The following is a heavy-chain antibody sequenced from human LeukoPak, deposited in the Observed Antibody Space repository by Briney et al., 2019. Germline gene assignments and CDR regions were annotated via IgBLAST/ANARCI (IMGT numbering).Heavy chain of an antibody. V-gene: IGHV4-39*07. Sequence: SETLSLTCTVSGGSISSSSYYWGWIRQPPGKGLEWIGSIYYSGSTYYNPSLKSRVTISVDTSKNQFSLKLSSVTAADTAVYYCARVADCSGGSCYSGFDYWGQGTLVTVSS. CDR1: GGSISSSSYY. CDR3: ARVADCSGGSCYSGFDY. J-gene: IGHJ4*02. CDR2: IYYSGST. D-gene: IGHD2-15*01.